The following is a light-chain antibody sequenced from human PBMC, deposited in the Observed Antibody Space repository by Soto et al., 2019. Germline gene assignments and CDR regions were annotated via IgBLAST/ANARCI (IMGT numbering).Light chain of an antibody. CDR3: SSYSRSTTSVV. CDR1: NSDGGDYKF. V-gene: IGLV2-14*01. J-gene: IGLJ2*01. CDR2: EDS. Sequence: QSALTQPASMSGSPGQSITISCTGSNSDGGDYKFVSWHQQHPGKAPNLIIFEDSKRPSGVSDHFAGSKSGNTASLTISGLQAEDEADYYCSSYSRSTTSVVFGGGTKLTVL.